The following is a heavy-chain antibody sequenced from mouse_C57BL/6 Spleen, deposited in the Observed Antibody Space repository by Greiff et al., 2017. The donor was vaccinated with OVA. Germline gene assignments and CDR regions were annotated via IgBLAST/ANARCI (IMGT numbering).Heavy chain of an antibody. CDR1: GYTFTSYG. V-gene: IGHV1-81*01. Sequence: QVQLQQSGAELARPGASVKLSCKASGYTFTSYGISWVKQRTGQGLEWIGEIYPRSGNTYYNEKFKGKATLTADKSSSTAYMELRSLTSEDSAVYFCARWKIYDGYDVPDYWGQGTTLTVSS. CDR2: IYPRSGNT. J-gene: IGHJ2*01. D-gene: IGHD2-3*01. CDR3: ARWKIYDGYDVPDY.